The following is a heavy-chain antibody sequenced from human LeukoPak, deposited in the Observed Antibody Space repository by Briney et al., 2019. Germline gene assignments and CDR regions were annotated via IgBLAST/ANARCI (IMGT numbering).Heavy chain of an antibody. CDR1: GGTFSSYA. CDR2: IIPIFGTA. D-gene: IGHD5/OR15-5a*01. CDR3: ARDAGGVSLYY. J-gene: IGHJ4*02. Sequence: GASVTVSCKATGGTFSSYAISWVRQAPGQGLEWMGGIIPIFGTANYAQKFQGRVTITADESTSTAYMELSSLRSEDTAVYYCARDAGGVSLYYWGQGTLVTVSS. V-gene: IGHV1-69*13.